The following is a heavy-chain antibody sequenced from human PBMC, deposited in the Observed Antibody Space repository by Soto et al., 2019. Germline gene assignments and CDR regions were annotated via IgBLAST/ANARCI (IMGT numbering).Heavy chain of an antibody. CDR1: GFTSSNYS. CDR2: TGGSGHYI. V-gene: IGHV3-23*01. J-gene: IGHJ6*02. D-gene: IGHD5-18*01. Sequence: EVRLLESGGGLVQRGGSLRLYCAGSGFTSSNYSMSWVRQAPGKGLEWVSSTGGSGHYIQYRDSVKGRFTISRDNSKNTLYLQMNSLRAEDTAVYYCAGGAMVTPYYYGLDVWGQGTTVTVSS. CDR3: AGGAMVTPYYYGLDV.